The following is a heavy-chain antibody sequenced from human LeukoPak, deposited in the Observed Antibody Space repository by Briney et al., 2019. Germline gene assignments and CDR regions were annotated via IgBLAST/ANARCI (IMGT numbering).Heavy chain of an antibody. D-gene: IGHD6-6*01. CDR3: ARDLGVSSSSLDY. CDR1: GGTFSSYA. J-gene: IGHJ4*02. V-gene: IGHV1-69*13. Sequence: SVKVSCTASGGTFSSYAISWVRQAPGQGLEWMGGIIPIFGTANYAQKFQGRVTITADESTSTAYMELSSLRSEDTAVYYCARDLGVSSSSLDYWGQETLVTVSS. CDR2: IIPIFGTA.